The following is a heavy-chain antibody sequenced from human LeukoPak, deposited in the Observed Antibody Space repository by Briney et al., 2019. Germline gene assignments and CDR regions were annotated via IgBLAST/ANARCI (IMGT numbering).Heavy chain of an antibody. CDR2: IYTSGST. Sequence: PSETLSLTCTVSGGSISSYYWSWIRQPAGKGLEWIGRIYTSGSTNYNPSLKSRVTMSVDTSKNQFSLKLSSVTAADTAVYYCARGMVLLWFGESIEGYNWFDPWGQGTLVTVSS. J-gene: IGHJ5*02. V-gene: IGHV4-4*07. CDR3: ARGMVLLWFGESIEGYNWFDP. CDR1: GGSISSYY. D-gene: IGHD3-10*01.